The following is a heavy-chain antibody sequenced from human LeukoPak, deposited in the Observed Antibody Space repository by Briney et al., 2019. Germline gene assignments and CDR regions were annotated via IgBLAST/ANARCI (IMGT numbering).Heavy chain of an antibody. V-gene: IGHV4-61*02. CDR1: GGSITSGSYY. D-gene: IGHD6-6*01. CDR3: ARDLGYSSSSGDWFDP. Sequence: ASETLSLTCTVSGGSITSGSYYWSWIRQPAGKGLEWIGRIYTSGSTNYNPSLKSRVTISVDTSKNQFSLKLSSVTAADTAVYYCARDLGYSSSSGDWFDPWGQRTLVTVSS. J-gene: IGHJ5*02. CDR2: IYTSGST.